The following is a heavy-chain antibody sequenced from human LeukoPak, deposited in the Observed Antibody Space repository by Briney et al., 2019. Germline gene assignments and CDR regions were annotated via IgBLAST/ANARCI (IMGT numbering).Heavy chain of an antibody. CDR3: ALTVEYYDFWSGPYYGMDV. CDR2: INAGNGNT. Sequence: ASVKVSCKASGYIFATYTIHWVRQAPGQRLEWMGWINAGNGNTKYSQKFQGRVTITRDTPASTAYMELSSLRSEDTAVYYCALTVEYYDFWSGPYYGMDVWGQGTTVTVSS. D-gene: IGHD3-3*01. J-gene: IGHJ6*02. CDR1: GYIFATYT. V-gene: IGHV1-3*01.